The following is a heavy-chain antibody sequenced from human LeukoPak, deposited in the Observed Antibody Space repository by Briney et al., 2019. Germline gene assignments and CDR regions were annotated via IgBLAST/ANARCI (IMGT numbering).Heavy chain of an antibody. CDR2: INQDGSDQ. CDR1: GFTFSTKW. CDR3: ARDYSSGRDF. J-gene: IGHJ4*02. D-gene: IGHD3-22*01. Sequence: PGGSLRFSCAASGFTFSTKWMSWVRQAPGKGLEWVATINQDGSDQYYVDSVKGRFTISRDNATNSLDLQMNSLRAEDTAVYYCARDYSSGRDFWGQGTLVTVSS. V-gene: IGHV3-7*04.